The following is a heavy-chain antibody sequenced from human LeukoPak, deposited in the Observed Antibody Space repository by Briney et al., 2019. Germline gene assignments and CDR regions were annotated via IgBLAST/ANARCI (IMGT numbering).Heavy chain of an antibody. CDR2: ISSSGSTI. D-gene: IGHD3-9*01. CDR3: ARDLSGQRYFDWLLMNPTGPLFDY. J-gene: IGHJ4*02. Sequence: KPGGSLRLSCAASGFTFSDYYMSWIRQAPGKGLEWVSYISSSGSTIYYADSVKGRFTISRDNAKNSLYLQMNSLRAEDTAVYYCARDLSGQRYFDWLLMNPTGPLFDYWGQGTLVTVSS. CDR1: GFTFSDYY. V-gene: IGHV3-11*01.